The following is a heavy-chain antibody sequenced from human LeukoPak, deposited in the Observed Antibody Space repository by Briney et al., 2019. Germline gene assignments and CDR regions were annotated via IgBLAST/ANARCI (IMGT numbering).Heavy chain of an antibody. CDR2: IIPIFGTA. D-gene: IGHD5-18*01. J-gene: IGHJ5*02. CDR3: ARDPVDTAMVTGWFDP. CDR1: GGTFSSYA. V-gene: IGHV1-69*13. Sequence: SVKVSCKASGGTFSSYAISWVRQAPGQGLEWMGGIIPIFGTASYAQKFQGRVTITADESTSTAYMELSSLRSEDMAVYYCARDPVDTAMVTGWFDPWGQGTLVTVSS.